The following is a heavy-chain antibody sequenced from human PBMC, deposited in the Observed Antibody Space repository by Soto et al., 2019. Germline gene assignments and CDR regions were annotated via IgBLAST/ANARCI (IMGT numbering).Heavy chain of an antibody. J-gene: IGHJ6*02. Sequence: SDTLSLTCAVYGGSFSGYYWSWFRQPPGKGLEWIGEINHSGSTNYNPSLKSRVTISVDTSKNQFSLKLSSVTTADTAVYYCARGLRFLEWFYGTDVWGQGTTVTVSS. CDR3: ARGLRFLEWFYGTDV. CDR1: GGSFSGYY. D-gene: IGHD3-3*01. V-gene: IGHV4-34*01. CDR2: INHSGST.